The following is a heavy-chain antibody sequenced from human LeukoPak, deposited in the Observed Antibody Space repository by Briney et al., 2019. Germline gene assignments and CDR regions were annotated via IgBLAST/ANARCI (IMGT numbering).Heavy chain of an antibody. CDR1: GYTFTSYD. J-gene: IGHJ4*02. Sequence: ASVKVSCKASGYTFTSYDINWVRQATGQGLEWMGWMNPNSGNTGYAQKFQGRVTMTRNTSISTAYIEMSSLRSEDTAVYYCARGEASSGYFNYWGQGTLVTVSS. V-gene: IGHV1-8*01. CDR2: MNPNSGNT. CDR3: ARGEASSGYFNY. D-gene: IGHD3-22*01.